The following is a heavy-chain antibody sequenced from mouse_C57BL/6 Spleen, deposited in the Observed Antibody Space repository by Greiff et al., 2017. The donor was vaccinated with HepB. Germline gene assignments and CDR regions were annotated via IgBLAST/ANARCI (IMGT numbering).Heavy chain of an antibody. D-gene: IGHD3-1*01. CDR1: GFTFSDYG. J-gene: IGHJ4*01. Sequence: EVQLVESGGGLVKPGGSLKLSCAASGFTFSDYGMHWVRQAPEKGLEWVAYISSGSSTIYYADTVKGRFTISRDNAKNTLFLQMTSLRSEDTAMYYCARLGPHGGLAMDYWGQGTSVTVSS. V-gene: IGHV5-17*01. CDR3: ARLGPHGGLAMDY. CDR2: ISSGSSTI.